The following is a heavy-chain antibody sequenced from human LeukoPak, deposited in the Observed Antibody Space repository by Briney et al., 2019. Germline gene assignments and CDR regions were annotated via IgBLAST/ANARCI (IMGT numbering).Heavy chain of an antibody. V-gene: IGHV3-21*01. CDR1: GFTFSTYN. CDR2: IPSAGTYI. D-gene: IGHD4-17*01. J-gene: IGHJ6*02. Sequence: GGSLRLSCAASGFTFSTYNMNWVRQAPGKGLEWVSSIPSAGTYIYYADSVMGRFTISRDNFENMLYLQMNNLRAEDTAVYYCARDKEMTTNFGMDVWGQGTTVTVSS. CDR3: ARDKEMTTNFGMDV.